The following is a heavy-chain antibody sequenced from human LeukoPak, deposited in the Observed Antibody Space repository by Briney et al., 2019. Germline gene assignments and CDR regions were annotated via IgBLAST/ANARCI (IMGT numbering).Heavy chain of an antibody. Sequence: GASVKVSCKATGCTFSSYAISWVRQAPGQGLEWMGGIIPIFGTVNYAQKFQGRVTITADESTITSYMELSSLRSEDTAVYYCATEFGELDYYYYGMDVWGKGTTVTVSS. J-gene: IGHJ6*04. CDR1: GCTFSSYA. CDR3: ATEFGELDYYYYGMDV. CDR2: IIPIFGTV. D-gene: IGHD3-10*01. V-gene: IGHV1-69*13.